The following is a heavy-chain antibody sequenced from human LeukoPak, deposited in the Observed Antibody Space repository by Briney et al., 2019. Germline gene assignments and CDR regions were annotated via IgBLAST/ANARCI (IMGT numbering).Heavy chain of an antibody. Sequence: ASVKVSCKASGYTFTSYDINWVRQATGQGLEWMGLMNPNSGNTGYAQKFQGRVTMTRNTSISTAYMELSSLRSEDTAVYYCARSRIAAAGSFDYWGQGTLVTVSS. J-gene: IGHJ4*02. V-gene: IGHV1-8*01. CDR2: MNPNSGNT. CDR1: GYTFTSYD. CDR3: ARSRIAAAGSFDY. D-gene: IGHD6-13*01.